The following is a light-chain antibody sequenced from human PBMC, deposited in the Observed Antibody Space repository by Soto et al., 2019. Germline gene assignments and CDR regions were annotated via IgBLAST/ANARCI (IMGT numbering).Light chain of an antibody. Sequence: AIQMTQSPSSLSASVGDRVTITCRASQGIRNDLGWYQQKPGKAPKILIYAASSLQSGVPSRFSGSGPGTDFTLTISSQQPEDFATYYCLQDYNYPRTFGQGTKVEIK. CDR1: QGIRND. J-gene: IGKJ1*01. V-gene: IGKV1-6*01. CDR3: LQDYNYPRT. CDR2: AAS.